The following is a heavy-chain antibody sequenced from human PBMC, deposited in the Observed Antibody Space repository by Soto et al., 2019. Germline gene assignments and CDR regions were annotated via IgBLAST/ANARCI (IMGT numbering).Heavy chain of an antibody. J-gene: IGHJ4*02. V-gene: IGHV3-30-3*01. CDR3: ARDAVGAAAGNFDY. CDR2: ISYDGSNK. CDR1: GFTFSSYA. Sequence: GGSLRLSCAASGFTFSSYAMHWVRQAPGKGLEWVAVISYDGSNKYYADSVKGRFTISRDNSKNTLYLQMNSLRAEDTAVYYCARDAVGAAAGNFDYWGQGTLVTV. D-gene: IGHD6-13*01.